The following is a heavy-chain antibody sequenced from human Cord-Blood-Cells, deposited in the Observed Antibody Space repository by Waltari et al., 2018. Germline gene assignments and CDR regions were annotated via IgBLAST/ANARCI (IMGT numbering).Heavy chain of an antibody. Sequence: SGGSISSSSYYWGWIRQPPGKGLEWIGSIYYSGSTYYNPSLKSRVTISVDTSKNQFSLKLSSVTAADTAVYYCARLTYDSSGYFIDYWGQGTLVTVSS. CDR1: GGSISSSSYY. CDR3: ARLTYDSSGYFIDY. CDR2: IYYSGST. D-gene: IGHD3-22*01. V-gene: IGHV4-39*01. J-gene: IGHJ4*02.